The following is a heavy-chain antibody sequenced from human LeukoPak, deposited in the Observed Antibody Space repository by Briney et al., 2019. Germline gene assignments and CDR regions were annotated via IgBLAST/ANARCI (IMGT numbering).Heavy chain of an antibody. V-gene: IGHV3-30*02. CDR2: IRYDGSNK. D-gene: IGHD2-2*02. Sequence: PGGSLRLSCAASGFTFSSYAMHWVRQAPGKGLEWVAFIRYDGSNKYYADSVKGRFTISRDNSKNTLYLQMNSLRAEDTAVYYCAKDQLLYAHYYYYMDVWGKGTTVTVSS. J-gene: IGHJ6*03. CDR1: GFTFSSYA. CDR3: AKDQLLYAHYYYYMDV.